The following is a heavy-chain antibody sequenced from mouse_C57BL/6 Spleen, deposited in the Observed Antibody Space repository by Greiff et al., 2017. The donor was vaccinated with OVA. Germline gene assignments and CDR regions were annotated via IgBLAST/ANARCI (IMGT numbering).Heavy chain of an antibody. CDR1: GYTFTSYG. Sequence: VQLKESGAELVRPGSSVKMSCKTSGYTFTSYGINWVKQRPGQGLEWIGYIYIGNGYTEYNEKFKGKATLTSDTSSSTAYMQLSSLTSEDSAIYFCASYYGSSYGGTFDYWGQGTTLTVSS. J-gene: IGHJ2*01. CDR3: ASYYGSSYGGTFDY. V-gene: IGHV1-58*01. CDR2: IYIGNGYT. D-gene: IGHD1-1*01.